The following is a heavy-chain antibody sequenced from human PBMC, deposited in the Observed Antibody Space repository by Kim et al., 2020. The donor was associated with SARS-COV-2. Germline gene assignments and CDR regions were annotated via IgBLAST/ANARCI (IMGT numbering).Heavy chain of an antibody. Sequence: KGRFTISRDNAKNSLYLQMNSLRDEDTAVYYCARYMIAVAGSYYYYGMDVWGQGTTVTVSS. D-gene: IGHD6-19*01. J-gene: IGHJ6*02. V-gene: IGHV3-48*02. CDR3: ARYMIAVAGSYYYYGMDV.